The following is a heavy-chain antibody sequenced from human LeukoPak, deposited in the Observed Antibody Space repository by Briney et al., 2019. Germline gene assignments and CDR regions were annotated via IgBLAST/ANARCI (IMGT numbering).Heavy chain of an antibody. CDR2: INNDGTNT. D-gene: IGHD1-26*01. Sequence: QTGGSLRLSCADSGFTFSIYWMHWVSQAPGKGLVSLSWINNDGTNTSYAESVKGRFTISRDNAKNTLYLQMNSLRDEDTAVYYCARLPGSDWGQGTLVTVSS. CDR3: ARLPGSD. CDR1: GFTFSIYW. V-gene: IGHV3-74*01. J-gene: IGHJ4*02.